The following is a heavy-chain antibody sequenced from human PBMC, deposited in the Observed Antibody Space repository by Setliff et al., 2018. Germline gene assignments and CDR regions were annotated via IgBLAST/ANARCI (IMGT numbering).Heavy chain of an antibody. CDR3: AKDLIVGATRAFDI. D-gene: IGHD1-26*01. Sequence: GESLKISCAASGFTFSSYAMSWVRQAPGKGLEWVSAVSGSGGSTYYADSVKGRFTISRDNSKNTLYLQMNSLRAEDTAVYYCAKDLIVGATRAFDIWGQGTMVTVSS. CDR1: GFTFSSYA. J-gene: IGHJ3*02. V-gene: IGHV3-23*01. CDR2: VSGSGGST.